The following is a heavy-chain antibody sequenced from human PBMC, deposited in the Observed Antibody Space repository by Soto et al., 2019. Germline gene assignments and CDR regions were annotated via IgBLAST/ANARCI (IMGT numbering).Heavy chain of an antibody. CDR3: ARHIAVSGTRGFDY. CDR1: GGSISDNW. CDR2: IYHTGNR. J-gene: IGHJ4*02. V-gene: IGHV4-4*02. D-gene: IGHD6-19*01. Sequence: HVQLQESGPGLMQPSWTLSLTCAVSGGSISDNWWSWVRQPPGKGLEWIGEIYHTGNRHYNPSLEGRVTISVDKSKNHFSRNLNSVTAADTAVYYCARHIAVSGTRGFDYWGQGILVTVSS.